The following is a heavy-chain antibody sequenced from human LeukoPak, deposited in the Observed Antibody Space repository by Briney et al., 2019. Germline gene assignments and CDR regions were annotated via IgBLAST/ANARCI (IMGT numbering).Heavy chain of an antibody. Sequence: SETLSLTCGVSGGSIDITNYWSWVRQAPGKGLEWIGEIAHDGITNYNPSLRSRVAMSFDRANNQFSLSLTSVTAADTAVYYCTREDRPYCPFAYWGQGVLVTVSS. V-gene: IGHV4-4*02. CDR3: TREDRPYCPFAY. CDR2: IAHDGIT. D-gene: IGHD1-26*01. J-gene: IGHJ4*02. CDR1: GGSIDITNY.